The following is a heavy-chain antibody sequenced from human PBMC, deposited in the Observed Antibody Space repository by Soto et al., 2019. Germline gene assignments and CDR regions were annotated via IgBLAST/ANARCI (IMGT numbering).Heavy chain of an antibody. D-gene: IGHD3-10*01. CDR1: GGAFRNYY. V-gene: IGHV4-34*01. CDR2: VDHHGQA. Sequence: SETLSPTFGVHGGAFRNYYWIWVRQNQAKGLESIGEVDHHGQATYTPSLPSRTTKPLDTTNNQFALEMTYWTAADTAMCFCTRAERFSKSGFDAWGQGTQVTVSS. J-gene: IGHJ5*02. CDR3: TRAERFSKSGFDA.